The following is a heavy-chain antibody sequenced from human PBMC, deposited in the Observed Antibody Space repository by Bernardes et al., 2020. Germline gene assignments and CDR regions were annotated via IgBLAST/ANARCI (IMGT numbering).Heavy chain of an antibody. Sequence: SETLSLTCAVYGGSFSGYYWSWIRQPPGKGLEWIGEINHSGSTNYNPSLKSRVTISVDTSKNQFSLKLSSVTAADTAVYYCARVCFGIAAPRYYYYMDVWGKGTTVTVSS. CDR3: ARVCFGIAAPRYYYYMDV. J-gene: IGHJ6*03. D-gene: IGHD6-6*01. V-gene: IGHV4-34*01. CDR2: INHSGST. CDR1: GGSFSGYY.